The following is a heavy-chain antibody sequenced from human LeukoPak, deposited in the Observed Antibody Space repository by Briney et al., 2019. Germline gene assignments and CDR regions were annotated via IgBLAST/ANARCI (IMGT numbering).Heavy chain of an antibody. V-gene: IGHV4-61*02. Sequence: SETLSLTCIISGGSISSSTYYWGWIRQPPGKGLEWIGRIYTSGSTNYNPSLKSRVTISVDTSKNQFSLKLSSVTAADTAVYYCARGYYYGSGNALWGVWFDPWGQGTLVTVSS. D-gene: IGHD3-10*01. CDR3: ARGYYYGSGNALWGVWFDP. CDR2: IYTSGST. CDR1: GGSISSSTYY. J-gene: IGHJ5*02.